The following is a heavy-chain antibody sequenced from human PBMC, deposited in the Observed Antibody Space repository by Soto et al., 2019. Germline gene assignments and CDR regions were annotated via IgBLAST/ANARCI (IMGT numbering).Heavy chain of an antibody. CDR2: ISGNNGNT. V-gene: IGHV1-18*01. J-gene: IGHJ4*02. CDR3: ARGDYGAPPDY. D-gene: IGHD3-16*01. CDR1: GYIFTTYG. Sequence: QVQLVQSGAEVKQPGASVKVSCKASGYIFTTYGISWVRQAPGQGLEWMGWISGNNGNTRYAQKVQGRVTMTTDTSTSTAYMELRSLRSDDTAVYYCARGDYGAPPDYWGQGTLVTVSS.